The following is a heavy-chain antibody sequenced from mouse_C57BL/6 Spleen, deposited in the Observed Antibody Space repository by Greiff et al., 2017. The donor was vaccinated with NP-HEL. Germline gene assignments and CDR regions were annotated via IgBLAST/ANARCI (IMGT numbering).Heavy chain of an antibody. CDR1: GFTFSSYA. CDR2: ISSGGDYI. CDR3: TRPPFNGSSWGFAY. Sequence: EVKLMESGEGLVKPGGSLKLSCAASGFTFSSYAMSWVRQTPEKRLEWVAYISSGGDYIYYADTAKGRFHISRDNARNTLYLQMSSLKSEDTAMYYCTRPPFNGSSWGFAYWGQGTLVTVSA. J-gene: IGHJ3*01. V-gene: IGHV5-9-1*02. D-gene: IGHD1-1*01.